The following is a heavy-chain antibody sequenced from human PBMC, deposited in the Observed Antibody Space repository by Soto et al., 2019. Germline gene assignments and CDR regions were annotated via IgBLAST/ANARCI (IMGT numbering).Heavy chain of an antibody. CDR2: IYPGDSDT. D-gene: IGHD6-19*01. Sequence: GESLKISCKGSGYSFTSYWIGWVRQMPGKGLEWMGIIYPGDSDTRYSPSFQGQVTISADKSISTAYLQWSSLKASDTAMYYCARFYVPPKYSSGWYHYYYGMDVWGQGTTVTVSS. J-gene: IGHJ6*02. CDR3: ARFYVPPKYSSGWYHYYYGMDV. CDR1: GYSFTSYW. V-gene: IGHV5-51*01.